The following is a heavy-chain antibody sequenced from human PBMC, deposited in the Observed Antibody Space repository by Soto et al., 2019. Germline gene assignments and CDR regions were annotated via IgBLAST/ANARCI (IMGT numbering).Heavy chain of an antibody. CDR1: GFTVSSYA. V-gene: IGHV3-23*01. D-gene: IGHD6-13*01. Sequence: EMQLLESGGGLVQAGGSLRLSCAASGFTVSSYALNWVRQAPGKGLEWVSGISASTYYADSVKGRFTISRDTSKNTLYLQMNSLGAEDTAIYFCAIRMYSTRWYYLDYWGQGTLVTVSS. J-gene: IGHJ4*02. CDR3: AIRMYSTRWYYLDY. CDR2: ISAST.